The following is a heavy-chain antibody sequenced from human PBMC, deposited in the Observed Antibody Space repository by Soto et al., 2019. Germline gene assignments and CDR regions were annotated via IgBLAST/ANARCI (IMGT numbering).Heavy chain of an antibody. J-gene: IGHJ5*02. V-gene: IGHV4-59*01. CDR1: GGSISSYY. CDR2: IYYSGST. Sequence: QVQLQESGPGLVKPSETLSLTCTVSGGSISSYYWSWIRQPPGKGLEWIGYIYYSGSTNYNHSLKRRVTISVDTSKNQFSLKLSSVTAADTAVYYCARDLIYCSGGSCYSGWFDPWGQGTLVTVSS. CDR3: ARDLIYCSGGSCYSGWFDP. D-gene: IGHD2-15*01.